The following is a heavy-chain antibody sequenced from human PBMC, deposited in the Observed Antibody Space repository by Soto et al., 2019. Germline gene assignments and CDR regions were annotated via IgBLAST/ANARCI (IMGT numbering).Heavy chain of an antibody. CDR3: ARVQLRYFDWSPMVN. Sequence: PGVSLGPSCAASGSTFIGYALHWVRQAPGKGLEWVAVISYDGSNKYYADSVKGRFTISRDNSKNTLYLQMNSLRAEDTAVYYCARVQLRYFDWSPMVNWGQGTLVTVSS. J-gene: IGHJ4*02. CDR2: ISYDGSNK. V-gene: IGHV3-30-3*01. D-gene: IGHD3-9*01. CDR1: GSTFIGYA.